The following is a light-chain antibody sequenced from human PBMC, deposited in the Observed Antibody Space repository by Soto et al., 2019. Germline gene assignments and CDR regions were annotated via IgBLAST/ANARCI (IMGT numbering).Light chain of an antibody. Sequence: DIQMTQSPSTLSASVGDRVTITCRASQSISSWLAWYQQKPGKAPKLLIYDASSLESGVPSRFSGGGSGTELTLTISSLQPDDFATYYCQQYNSYLTFGGGTKVEIK. CDR1: QSISSW. CDR3: QQYNSYLT. CDR2: DAS. J-gene: IGKJ4*01. V-gene: IGKV1-5*01.